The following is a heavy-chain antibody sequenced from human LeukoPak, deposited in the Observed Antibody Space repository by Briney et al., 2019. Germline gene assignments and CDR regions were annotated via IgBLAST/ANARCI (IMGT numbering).Heavy chain of an antibody. V-gene: IGHV1-2*02. Sequence: ASVKVSCKASGYTFTGYYIHWVRQAPGQGLEWMGWINPNSGVTNYAQKFQGRVTMTRDTSISTAYMELSRLRSDDTAVYYCARQGYSGHSQGAADYWGQGTLVTVSS. J-gene: IGHJ4*02. CDR1: GYTFTGYY. CDR3: ARQGYSGHSQGAADY. CDR2: INPNSGVT. D-gene: IGHD4-23*01.